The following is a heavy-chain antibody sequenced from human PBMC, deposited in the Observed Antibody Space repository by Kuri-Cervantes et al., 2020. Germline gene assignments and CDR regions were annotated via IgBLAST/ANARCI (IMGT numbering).Heavy chain of an antibody. V-gene: IGHV3-21*04. CDR3: AKDTTDSSITMIVVVIAYFDY. CDR2: ISSSSSYI. Sequence: GGSLRLSCAASGFTFSSYWMHWVRQAPGKGLEWVSSISSSSSYIYYADSVKGRFTISRDNSKNTLYLQMNSLRAEDTAVYYCAKDTTDSSITMIVVVIAYFDYWGQGTLVTVSS. J-gene: IGHJ4*02. CDR1: GFTFSSYW. D-gene: IGHD3-22*01.